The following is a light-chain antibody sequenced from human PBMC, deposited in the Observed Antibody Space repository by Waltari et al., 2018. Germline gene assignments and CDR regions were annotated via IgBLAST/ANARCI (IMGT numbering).Light chain of an antibody. V-gene: IGKV3-20*01. CDR1: QSFSRG. Sequence: SCRASQSFSRGLAWYQQKPGQPPRLLIYGASSRATGIPDRFSGSGSGTDFSLTISRLEPEDSAVYYCQKYGTLPATFGQGTKVEVK. J-gene: IGKJ1*01. CDR2: GAS. CDR3: QKYGTLPAT.